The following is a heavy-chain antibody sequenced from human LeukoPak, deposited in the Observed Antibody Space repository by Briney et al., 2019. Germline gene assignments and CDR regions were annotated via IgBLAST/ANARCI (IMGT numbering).Heavy chain of an antibody. CDR1: GYSISSGHY. D-gene: IGHD6-19*01. V-gene: IGHV4-38-2*02. CDR2: IYNSGTT. Sequence: PSETLSLTCTVSGYSISSGHYWGWIRQPPGKGLEWIGSIYNSGTTYYNPSLKSRVTISVDTSKNQFSLKLSSVTAADTAVYYCARRAKYSSGWYGYWGQGTLVTVSS. J-gene: IGHJ4*02. CDR3: ARRAKYSSGWYGY.